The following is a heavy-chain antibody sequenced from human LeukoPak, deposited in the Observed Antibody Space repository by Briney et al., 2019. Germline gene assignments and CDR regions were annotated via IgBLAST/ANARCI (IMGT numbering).Heavy chain of an antibody. CDR1: GYSFTRYA. J-gene: IGHJ3*02. D-gene: IGHD3-16*01. V-gene: IGHV1-3*01. CDR3: ARGEIVITFGSSRPGDAFNI. CDR2: INAGNGNT. Sequence: GASVKVSCKAFGYSFTRYAMHWMRQAPGQRLEWMGWINAGNGNTKYSQKFQGRVTITRDTSASTVYMELSSLRSEDTAVYYCARGEIVITFGSSRPGDAFNIWGQGTMVTVSS.